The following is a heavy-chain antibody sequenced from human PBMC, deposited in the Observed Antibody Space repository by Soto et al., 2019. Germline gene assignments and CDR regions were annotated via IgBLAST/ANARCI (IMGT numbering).Heavy chain of an antibody. CDR1: EVRFSFYW. V-gene: IGHV3-7*05. Sequence: EVQMVESGGNLVQPGGSLRVSCAASEVRFSFYWMSWVRQAPGKGLEWVADINEDGSETYYADAVKGRFTISRDDATNSLYIQMHSLRAGDTAVYFCAKSPMVRTFHYGMDVWGQGTTVTVSS. J-gene: IGHJ6*02. CDR2: INEDGSET. D-gene: IGHD3-16*01. CDR3: AKSPMVRTFHYGMDV.